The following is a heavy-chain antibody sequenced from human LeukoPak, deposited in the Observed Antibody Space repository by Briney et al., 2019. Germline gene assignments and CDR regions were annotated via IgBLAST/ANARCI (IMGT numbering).Heavy chain of an antibody. D-gene: IGHD3-22*01. J-gene: IGHJ4*02. CDR3: ARHDNRGYFSLHY. V-gene: IGHV4-59*08. CDR2: GHYTGSS. Sequence: SETLSLTCTVSGASMSNYYWSWIRQPPGKGLEWIGFGHYTGSSNYNPSLKSRVTTSVDTSKNQFSLKLISVTAADTAVYYCARHDNRGYFSLHYWGQGALVTVSS. CDR1: GASMSNYY.